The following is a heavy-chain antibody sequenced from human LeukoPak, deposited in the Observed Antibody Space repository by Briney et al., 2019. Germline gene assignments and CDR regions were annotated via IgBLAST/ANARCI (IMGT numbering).Heavy chain of an antibody. CDR2: INPNSGGT. CDR1: GYTFTGYY. J-gene: IGHJ4*02. CDR3: ARDRFPFTFGGVLED. Sequence: GASVKVSRKASGYTFTGYYMHWVRQAPGQGLEWMGWINPNSGGTNYAQKFQGRVTMTRDTSISTAYMELSRLRSDDTAVYYCARDRFPFTFGGVLEDWGQGTLVTVSS. V-gene: IGHV1-2*02. D-gene: IGHD3-16*01.